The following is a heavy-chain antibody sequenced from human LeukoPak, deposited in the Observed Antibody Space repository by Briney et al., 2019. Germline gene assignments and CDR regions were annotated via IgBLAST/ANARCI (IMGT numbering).Heavy chain of an antibody. V-gene: IGHV1-2*02. CDR3: ATWGLHFDI. CDR1: GYTFGAYY. J-gene: IGHJ3*02. Sequence: GASVTVSCKASGYTFGAYYMYWVRQAPGQGLEWMGWIRPNSGGTNYTQKFQGRVTMTRDTSINTDYMELSRLTSDDTAVYFCATWGLHFDIWGQGTMVIVAS. D-gene: IGHD3-16*01. CDR2: IRPNSGGT.